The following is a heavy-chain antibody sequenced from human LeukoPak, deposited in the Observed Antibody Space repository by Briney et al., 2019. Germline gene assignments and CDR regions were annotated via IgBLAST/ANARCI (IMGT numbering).Heavy chain of an antibody. CDR2: IYTSGST. Sequence: ASETLSLTCTVSGGSISSYYWSWIRQPAGKGLEWIGRIYTSGSTNYNPSLKSRVTMSVDTSKNQFSLKLSSVTAADTAVYYCAKDYPDILTGYSLGIDYYYYYGMDVWGQGTTVTVSS. D-gene: IGHD3-9*01. CDR1: GGSISSYY. V-gene: IGHV4-4*07. CDR3: AKDYPDILTGYSLGIDYYYYYGMDV. J-gene: IGHJ6*02.